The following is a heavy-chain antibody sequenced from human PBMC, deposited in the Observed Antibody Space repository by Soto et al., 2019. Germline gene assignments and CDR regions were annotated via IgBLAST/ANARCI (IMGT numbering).Heavy chain of an antibody. D-gene: IGHD6-6*01. CDR1: GFTFSSYA. V-gene: IGHV3-23*01. CDR3: AKDTYSSSSRGTEYYYYYGMDV. J-gene: IGHJ6*02. CDR2: ISGSGGST. Sequence: PGGSLRLSCAASGFTFSSYAMSWVRQAPGKGLEWVSAISGSGGSTYYADSVKGRFTISRDNPKNTLYLQMNSLRAEDTAVYYCAKDTYSSSSRGTEYYYYYGMDVWGQGTTVTVSS.